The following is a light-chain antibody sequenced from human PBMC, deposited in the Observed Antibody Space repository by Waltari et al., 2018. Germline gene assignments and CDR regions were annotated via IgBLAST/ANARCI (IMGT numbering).Light chain of an antibody. Sequence: QSALTQPPSASGSPGQSITISCTGTSSDVGAYNFVSWYQQHPGKAPKPIIFDVRKRPSGVPGRFSGSKSGNTASLTVSGLQAEDEADYYCNSYAGGDILYVFGTGTRVTVL. V-gene: IGLV2-8*01. CDR3: NSYAGGDILYV. CDR2: DVR. J-gene: IGLJ1*01. CDR1: SSDVGAYNF.